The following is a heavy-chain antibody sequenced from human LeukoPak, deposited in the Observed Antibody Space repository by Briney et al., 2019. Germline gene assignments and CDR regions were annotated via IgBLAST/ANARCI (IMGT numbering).Heavy chain of an antibody. Sequence: PSETLSLTCAVYGGSFSGYYWSWIRQPPGKGLEWIGEISHSGSTNYNPSLKSRVTISVETSKNQFFLKLSSVTAADTAVYYCAREQGAAAGTDYWGQGTLVTVSS. J-gene: IGHJ4*02. CDR3: AREQGAAAGTDY. D-gene: IGHD6-13*01. V-gene: IGHV4-34*01. CDR1: GGSFSGYY. CDR2: ISHSGST.